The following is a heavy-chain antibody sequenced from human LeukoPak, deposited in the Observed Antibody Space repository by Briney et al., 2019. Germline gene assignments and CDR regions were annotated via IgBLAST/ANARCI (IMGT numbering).Heavy chain of an antibody. CDR2: IIPIFGTA. J-gene: IGHJ4*02. Sequence: SVKVSCTASGGTFSSYAISWVRQAPGQGLEWMGGIIPIFGTANYAQTFQGRVTITADESTSTAYMELSSLRSEDTAVYYCARDRYDSSGYDHGGFVYWGQRTLVTVSS. D-gene: IGHD3-22*01. CDR1: GGTFSSYA. V-gene: IGHV1-69*13. CDR3: ARDRYDSSGYDHGGFVY.